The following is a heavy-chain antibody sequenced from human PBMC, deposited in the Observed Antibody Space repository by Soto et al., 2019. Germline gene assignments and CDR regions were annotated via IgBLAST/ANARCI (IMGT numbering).Heavy chain of an antibody. CDR1: GGSISSGGYC. CDR3: ARPMDSSDASDI. J-gene: IGHJ3*02. V-gene: IGHV4-30-4*08. CDR2: IYYSGST. D-gene: IGHD5-18*01. Sequence: SETLSLTCTVSGGSISSGGYCWSWIRQHPGKGLEWIGYIYYSGSTYYNPSLKSRVTISVDTSKNQFSLKLSSVTAADTAVYYCARPMDSSDASDIWGQGTMVTVSS.